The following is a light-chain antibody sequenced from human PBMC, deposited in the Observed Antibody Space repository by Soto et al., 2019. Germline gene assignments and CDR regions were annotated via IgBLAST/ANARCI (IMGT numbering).Light chain of an antibody. CDR1: RSISSW. CDR3: QQYNSSPWT. V-gene: IGKV1-5*03. CDR2: KAS. Sequence: DIQMTQSPSTLSASVGDRVTVTCRASRSISSWVAWYQQKPGKAPKLLIYKASALESGVPSRFSGSGSGTEFTLTISSLQPEDFATYYCQQYNSSPWTFGQGTKLDIK. J-gene: IGKJ1*01.